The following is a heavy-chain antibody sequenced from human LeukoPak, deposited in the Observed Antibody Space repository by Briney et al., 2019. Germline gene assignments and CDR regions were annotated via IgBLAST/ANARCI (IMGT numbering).Heavy chain of an antibody. D-gene: IGHD3-10*01. V-gene: IGHV4-59*01. Sequence: PSETLSLTCTVSGGSISNYYWNWIRQPPGKGLEWIGYIYYTGSTNYNPSLKSRVTMSVDTSKNQFSLNLKSVTPEDTAVYYCARSSKRGSGEIDYWGQGTLVTVSS. CDR3: ARSSKRGSGEIDY. CDR1: GGSISNYY. J-gene: IGHJ4*02. CDR2: IYYTGST.